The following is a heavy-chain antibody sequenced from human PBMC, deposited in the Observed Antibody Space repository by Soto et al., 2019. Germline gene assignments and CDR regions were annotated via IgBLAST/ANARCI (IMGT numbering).Heavy chain of an antibody. CDR3: ARDRRNYYYGMDV. CDR2: IYYSGST. J-gene: IGHJ6*02. CDR1: GGSVSSGSYY. Sequence: SETLSLTCTVSGGSVSSGSYYWSWIRQPPGKGLEWIGYIYYSGSTNYNPSLKSRVTISVDTSKNQFSLKLSSVTAADTAVYYCARDRRNYYYGMDVWGQGXTVTVYS. V-gene: IGHV4-61*01.